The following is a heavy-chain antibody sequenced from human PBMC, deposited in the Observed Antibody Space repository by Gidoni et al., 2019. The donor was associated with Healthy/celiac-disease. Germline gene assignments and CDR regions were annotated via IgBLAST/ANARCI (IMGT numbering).Heavy chain of an antibody. CDR3: ARTGYYADFDY. D-gene: IGHD3-9*01. J-gene: IGHJ4*02. CDR1: GFTVSSNY. Sequence: EVQLVESGGGLVQPGGSLRLSWAASGFTVSSNYMSWVRQAPGKGLEWVAVIYSVGSTYYADSVKGRFTISRHNSKNTLYLQMNSLRAGDTAVYYCARTGYYADFDYWGQGTLVTVSS. CDR2: IYSVGST. V-gene: IGHV3-53*04.